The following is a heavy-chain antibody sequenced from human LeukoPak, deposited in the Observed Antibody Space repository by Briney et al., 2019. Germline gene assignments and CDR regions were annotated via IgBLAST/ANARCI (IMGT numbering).Heavy chain of an antibody. J-gene: IGHJ4*02. Sequence: SVKVSCKASGGTFSSYAISWVRQAPGQGLEWMGRIIPIFGTANYAQKFQGRVTITTDESTSTAYMELSSLRSEDTAVYYCASRGIAAAGLLFDYWGQGTLVTVSS. CDR3: ASRGIAAAGLLFDY. CDR1: GGTFSSYA. V-gene: IGHV1-69*05. CDR2: IIPIFGTA. D-gene: IGHD6-13*01.